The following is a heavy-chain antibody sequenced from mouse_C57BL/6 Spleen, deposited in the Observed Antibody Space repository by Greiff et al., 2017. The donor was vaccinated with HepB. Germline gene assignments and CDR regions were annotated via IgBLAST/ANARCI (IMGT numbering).Heavy chain of an antibody. J-gene: IGHJ3*01. CDR1: GYTFTSYW. D-gene: IGHD2-1*01. V-gene: IGHV1-52*01. CDR2: IDPSDSET. Sequence: QVQLQQPGAELVRPGSSVKLSCKASGYTFTSYWMHWVKQRPIQGLEWIGNIDPSDSETHYNQKLKDKATLTVDKSSSTAYMQRISLTSEDSAVYCCARGDYYGNYEGFAYWGQGTLVTVSA. CDR3: ARGDYYGNYEGFAY.